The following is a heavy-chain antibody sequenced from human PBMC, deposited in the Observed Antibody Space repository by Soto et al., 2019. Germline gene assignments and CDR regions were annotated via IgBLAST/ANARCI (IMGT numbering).Heavy chain of an antibody. J-gene: IGHJ4*02. V-gene: IGHV4-4*02. Sequence: PSETLSLTCAVSGGSIRSNNWWSWVRQPPGKGLEWIGEIFHSGSTNYNPSLKSRVTISVDTSKNQFSLKLSSVTAADTAVYYCARAPRGNYGYPSYFDYWGQGTLVTVSS. CDR2: IFHSGST. CDR3: ARAPRGNYGYPSYFDY. CDR1: GGSIRSNNW. D-gene: IGHD3-10*01.